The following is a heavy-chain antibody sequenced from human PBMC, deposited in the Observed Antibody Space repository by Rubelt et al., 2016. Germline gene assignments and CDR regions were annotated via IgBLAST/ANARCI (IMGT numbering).Heavy chain of an antibody. D-gene: IGHD3-10*01. J-gene: IGHJ4*02. CDR1: GYTFTSYA. CDR3: ARGGLSELLWFGESRIDY. V-gene: IGHV1-3*01. CDR2: INAGNGNK. Sequence: QVQLVQSGAEVKKPGASVKVSCKASGYTFTSYAMHWVRQAPGQRLEWMGWINAGNGNKKYSQKFHGRVTITRDTTGITAYMGLSSLRSEDTAVYYCARGGLSELLWFGESRIDYWGQGTLVTVSS.